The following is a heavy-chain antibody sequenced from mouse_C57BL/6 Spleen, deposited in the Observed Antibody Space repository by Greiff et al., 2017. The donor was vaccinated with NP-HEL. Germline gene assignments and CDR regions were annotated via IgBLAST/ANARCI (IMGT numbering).Heavy chain of an antibody. CDR2: IYPGDGDT. CDR1: GYAFSSYW. J-gene: IGHJ4*01. D-gene: IGHD3-2*02. V-gene: IGHV1-80*01. CDR3: ARRGAQAPGYAMDY. Sequence: QVQLKESGAELVKPGASVKISCKASGYAFSSYWMNWVKQRPGKGLEWIGQIYPGDGDTNYNGKFKGKATLTADKSSSTAYMQLSSLTSEDSAVYFGARRGAQAPGYAMDYWGQRTSVTVSS.